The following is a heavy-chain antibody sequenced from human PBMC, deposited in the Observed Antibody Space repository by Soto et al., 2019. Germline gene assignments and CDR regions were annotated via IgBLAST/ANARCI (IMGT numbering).Heavy chain of an antibody. J-gene: IGHJ4*02. Sequence: GGSLRLSCAASGFTISRNWMHWVRQAPGKGLVWVSHINSDGSSTNYADSVKGRFTISRDNAKNTLYLQMNSLRAEDTAVYYCARDRDTASVSILDYWGQGTLVTVSS. CDR2: INSDGSST. V-gene: IGHV3-74*01. CDR3: ARDRDTASVSILDY. D-gene: IGHD5-18*01. CDR1: GFTISRNW.